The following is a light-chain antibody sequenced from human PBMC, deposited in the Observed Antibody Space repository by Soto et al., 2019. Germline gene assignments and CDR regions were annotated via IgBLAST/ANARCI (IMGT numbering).Light chain of an antibody. CDR1: QSISSY. CDR3: QQSYSTPYN. V-gene: IGKV1-39*01. J-gene: IGKJ2*01. Sequence: DIQMTQSPSSLSASVGDIVTITCRASQSISSYLNWYQQKPGKAPKLLIYAASSLQSGVPSRFSGSGSGTDFTLTISSLQPEDFATYYCQQSYSTPYNFGQGTK. CDR2: AAS.